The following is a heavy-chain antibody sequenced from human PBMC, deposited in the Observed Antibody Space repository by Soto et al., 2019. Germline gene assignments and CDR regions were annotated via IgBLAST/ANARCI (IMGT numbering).Heavy chain of an antibody. CDR3: ATGKYHYVSGSYEQPNRWLNWLDP. D-gene: IGHD3-10*01. Sequence: ASVKVSCKASGYSFTSYAMHWVRQAPGQGLEWMGGITPIFGAADYAQKFQGRVTITADESTSTAYMELSRLRSVDTAVYYCATGKYHYVSGSYEQPNRWLNWLDPWGQGTLVTVSS. V-gene: IGHV1-69*13. J-gene: IGHJ5*02. CDR2: ITPIFGAA. CDR1: GYSFTSYA.